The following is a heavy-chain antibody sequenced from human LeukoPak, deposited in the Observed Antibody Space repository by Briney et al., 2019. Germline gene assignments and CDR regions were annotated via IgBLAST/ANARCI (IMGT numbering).Heavy chain of an antibody. Sequence: PGGSLRLSCAASGFTFSSYAMSWVRQTPGKGLQWVSAVSGSGGSIYYADSVKGRFTIPRDNSQNTLYLQMNSLRAEDTAVYYCAKVGATQDFWGQGTLVTVSS. CDR3: AKVGATQDF. J-gene: IGHJ4*02. CDR1: GFTFSSYA. D-gene: IGHD1-26*01. CDR2: VSGSGGSI. V-gene: IGHV3-23*01.